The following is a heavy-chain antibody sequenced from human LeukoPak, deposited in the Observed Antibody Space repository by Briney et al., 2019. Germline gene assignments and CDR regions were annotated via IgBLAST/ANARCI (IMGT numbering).Heavy chain of an antibody. Sequence: GGSLRLSCAASGFTFTNNFMSWVRQVPGKGLEWVANIKQDGSETTYADSVRGRFTIFRDNAKNSLSLQMNSLRAEDTAVYYCVREESESYPFDSWGQGTLVIVSS. CDR3: VREESESYPFDS. V-gene: IGHV3-7*01. CDR2: IKQDGSET. J-gene: IGHJ4*02. CDR1: GFTFTNNF. D-gene: IGHD1-26*01.